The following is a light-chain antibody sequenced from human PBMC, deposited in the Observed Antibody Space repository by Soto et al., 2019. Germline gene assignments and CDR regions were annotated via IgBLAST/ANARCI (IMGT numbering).Light chain of an antibody. J-gene: IGKJ4*01. CDR3: QQYNSYSWLT. CDR1: QSISSW. V-gene: IGKV1-5*01. CDR2: DAS. Sequence: DIQMTQSPSTLSASVGERVTITCRASQSISSWLAWYQQKPGKAPKLLIYDASSLESGVPSRFSGSGSGTEFTLTISSLQPDDFATYYCQQYNSYSWLTFGGGTKVEIK.